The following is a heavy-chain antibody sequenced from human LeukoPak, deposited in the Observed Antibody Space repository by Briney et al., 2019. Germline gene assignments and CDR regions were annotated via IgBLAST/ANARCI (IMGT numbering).Heavy chain of an antibody. J-gene: IGHJ3*02. CDR3: ARRSTYYYDSSGYLDAFDI. CDR2: INAGNGNT. Sequence: ASLKVSCKASGYTFTSYAMHWVRQATGQRLEWMGWINAGNGNTQYSQGFQGRVTITRDTSASTAYMELSSLRSEDMAVYYCARRSTYYYDSSGYLDAFDIWGQGTMVTVSS. V-gene: IGHV1-3*03. D-gene: IGHD3-22*01. CDR1: GYTFTSYA.